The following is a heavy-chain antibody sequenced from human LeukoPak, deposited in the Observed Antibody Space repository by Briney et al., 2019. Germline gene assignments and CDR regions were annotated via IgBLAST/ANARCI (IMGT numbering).Heavy chain of an antibody. CDR3: AKSSDGSTSFDQ. CDR2: ISDSGGTT. V-gene: IGHV3-23*01. Sequence: GGSLRLSCAVSGLTFSSYSMSWVRQAPGKGLEWVSGISDSGGTTYYVDSVKGRFTISRDNSKNTLYLQINSLRAEDMALYYCAKSSDGSTSFDQWGQGTLVTVSS. D-gene: IGHD2-2*01. CDR1: GLTFSSYS. J-gene: IGHJ4*02.